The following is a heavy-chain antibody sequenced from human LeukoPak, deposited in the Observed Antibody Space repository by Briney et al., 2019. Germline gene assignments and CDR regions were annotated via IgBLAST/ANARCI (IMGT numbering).Heavy chain of an antibody. D-gene: IGHD6-25*01. V-gene: IGHV4-59*08. CDR2: IYCSGVT. CDR1: GGSITPYY. J-gene: IGHJ4*02. Sequence: SETLSLTCAVSGGSITPYYWSWIRQSPGKGLEWIAYIYCSGVTNYNPSLKSRVTISVDTSKNQFSLNLNSVTAADTAVYYCVRHGHGYDSAFDYWGQGTLVTVPS. CDR3: VRHGHGYDSAFDY.